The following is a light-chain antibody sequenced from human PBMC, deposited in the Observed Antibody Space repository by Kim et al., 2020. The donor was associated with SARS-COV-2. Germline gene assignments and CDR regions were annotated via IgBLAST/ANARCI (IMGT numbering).Light chain of an antibody. J-gene: IGLJ2*01. CDR1: SSDIGNYDL. CDR3: SSYASTNTLL. V-gene: IGLV2-14*03. Sequence: GQSITIYCTGTSSDIGNYDLLSWYHQHPGKAPKLMIFDVTKRPSGVSNRFSGSKSGNTASLTISGLQAEDEADYYCSSYASTNTLLFGGGTQLTVL. CDR2: DVT.